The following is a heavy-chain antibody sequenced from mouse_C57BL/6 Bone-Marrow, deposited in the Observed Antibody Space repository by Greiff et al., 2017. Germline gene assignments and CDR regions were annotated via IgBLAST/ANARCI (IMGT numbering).Heavy chain of an antibody. CDR1: GFSLTSYG. V-gene: IGHV2-2*01. Sequence: VQLKQSGPGLVQPSQSLSITCTVSGFSLTSYGVHWVRQSPGKGLEGLGVIWSGGGTDYNAAFISRLSISKYNAQSQVFFQMHSLQADDTALYYCARRRTLAYGGQGTLVTVSA. CDR3: ARRRTLAY. J-gene: IGHJ3*01. CDR2: IWSGGGT.